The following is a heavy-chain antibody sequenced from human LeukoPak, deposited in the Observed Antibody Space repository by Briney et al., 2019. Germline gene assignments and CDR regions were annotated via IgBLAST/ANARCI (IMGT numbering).Heavy chain of an antibody. Sequence: GGSLRLSCAASGFTFSSYWMSWVRQAPGKGLEWVANIKQDGSEKYYVDSVKGRFTISRDNAKNSLYLQMNSLRAEDTAVYYCARELVPAAILPYDALDIWGQGTMVTVSS. D-gene: IGHD2-2*01. V-gene: IGHV3-7*01. CDR2: IKQDGSEK. J-gene: IGHJ3*02. CDR1: GFTFSSYW. CDR3: ARELVPAAILPYDALDI.